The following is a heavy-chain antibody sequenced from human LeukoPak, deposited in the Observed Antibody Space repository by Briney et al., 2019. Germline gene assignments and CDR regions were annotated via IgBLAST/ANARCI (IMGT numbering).Heavy chain of an antibody. CDR3: ARTMIAARPFDY. J-gene: IGHJ4*02. CDR1: GGSISSSSYY. CDR2: IYYSGST. Sequence: SETLSLTCTVSGGSISSSSYYWGWIRQPPGKGLEWIGSIYYSGSTYYNPSLKSRVTISVDTSKNQFSLNLSSVTAADTAVYYCARTMIAARPFDYWGQGTLVTVSS. V-gene: IGHV4-39*01. D-gene: IGHD6-6*01.